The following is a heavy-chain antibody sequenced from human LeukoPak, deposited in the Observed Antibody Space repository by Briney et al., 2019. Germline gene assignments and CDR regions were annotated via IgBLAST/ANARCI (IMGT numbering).Heavy chain of an antibody. CDR2: VPFDGIKK. D-gene: IGHD6-19*01. V-gene: IGHV3-30*02. CDR3: AKDRPHSSGWGTPADF. CDR1: GFTFSTSG. J-gene: IGHJ4*02. Sequence: GGSLRLSCAASGFTFSTSGVHWVRQAPVKGLEWVAYVPFDGIKKFYADSVRGRFTISRDNSKNTLYLQLNSLRPDDTAVYYCAKDRPHSSGWGTPADFWGQGTLVTVSS.